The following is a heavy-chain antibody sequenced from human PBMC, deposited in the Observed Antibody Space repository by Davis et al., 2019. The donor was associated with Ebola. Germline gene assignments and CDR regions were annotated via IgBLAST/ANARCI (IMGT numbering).Heavy chain of an antibody. CDR1: GFTFSSYS. CDR3: ARDAQPFGIAVAGITDYYMDV. CDR2: ISSSSSYI. D-gene: IGHD6-19*01. V-gene: IGHV3-21*01. Sequence: GESLKISCAASGFTFSSYSMNWVRQAPGKGLEWVSSISSSSSYIYYADSVKGRFTISRDNAKNSLYLQMNSLRAEDTAVYYCARDAQPFGIAVAGITDYYMDVWGKGTTVTVSS. J-gene: IGHJ6*03.